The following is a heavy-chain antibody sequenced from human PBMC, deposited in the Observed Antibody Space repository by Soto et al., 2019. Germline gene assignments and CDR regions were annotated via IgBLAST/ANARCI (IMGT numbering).Heavy chain of an antibody. V-gene: IGHV3-23*01. Sequence: EMQLLESGGGLVQPGGSLRLSCAASGFTFSNYAMSWVRQAPGKGLEWVSAITGSGGSTFYADSVKGRFTISRDNSENTLLLQMNSLRVEDTAMYYCAKGWMATVTYSDYWGQGTLVTDSS. CDR2: ITGSGGST. CDR3: AKGWMATVTYSDY. J-gene: IGHJ4*02. D-gene: IGHD4-17*01. CDR1: GFTFSNYA.